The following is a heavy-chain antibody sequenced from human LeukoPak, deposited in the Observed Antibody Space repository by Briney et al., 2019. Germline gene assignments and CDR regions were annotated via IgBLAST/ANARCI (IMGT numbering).Heavy chain of an antibody. V-gene: IGHV3-9*01. CDR2: IAWDSGNQ. CDR3: IKDMGFDLLKDAFHI. Sequence: GRSLRLSCVGSGFSLEDYAMHWVRQVPGKGLEWVSSIAWDSGNQAYTDSVKGRFTISRDSDKNSLYLQMNSLRPEDTAFYYCIKDMGFDLLKDAFHIWGQGTLVTVSS. D-gene: IGHD1-26*01. J-gene: IGHJ3*02. CDR1: GFSLEDYA.